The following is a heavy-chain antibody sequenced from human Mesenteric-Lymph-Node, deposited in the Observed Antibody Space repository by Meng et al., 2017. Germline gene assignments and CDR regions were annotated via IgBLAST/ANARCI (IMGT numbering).Heavy chain of an antibody. V-gene: IGHV1-18*01. J-gene: IGHJ4*02. CDR1: GYSFINYG. Sequence: QFHLVQSGPGVKKPGASVKVSCKASGYSFINYGITWVRQAPGQGLEWVGWISASNGNTDFAQKFQGRVTMTTDTSTTSAYMELRSLTSDDTAVYYCARNYDFWYGYLVHWGQGTLVTVSS. D-gene: IGHD3-3*01. CDR3: ARNYDFWYGYLVH. CDR2: ISASNGNT.